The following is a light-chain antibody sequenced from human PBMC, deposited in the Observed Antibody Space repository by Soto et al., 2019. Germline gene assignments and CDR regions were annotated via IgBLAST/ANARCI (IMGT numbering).Light chain of an antibody. V-gene: IGKV1-12*01. CDR1: QSISSW. CDR3: QQANSFPLT. J-gene: IGKJ4*01. CDR2: AAS. Sequence: DIAMTQSPSSVSASVGDRVTITCRASQSISSWLAWYQQKPGKAHKLLIYAASSWQSGVPTRFSGSGSGTDFPLTISSLQPEYFATYYCQQANSFPLTFGGGTKVEIK.